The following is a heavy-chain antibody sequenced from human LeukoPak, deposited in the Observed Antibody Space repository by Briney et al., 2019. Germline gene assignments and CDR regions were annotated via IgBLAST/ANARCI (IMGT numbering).Heavy chain of an antibody. Sequence: SGGSLRLSCAASGFTFSSYSMNWVRQAPGKGLEWVSSISSSSSYIYYADSVKGRFTISRDNAKNSLYLQMNSLRAEDTAVYYCARDLTYYYDTGGYLDAFDIWGQGTMVTVSS. V-gene: IGHV3-21*01. J-gene: IGHJ3*02. CDR1: GFTFSSYS. D-gene: IGHD3-22*01. CDR3: ARDLTYYYDTGGYLDAFDI. CDR2: ISSSSSYI.